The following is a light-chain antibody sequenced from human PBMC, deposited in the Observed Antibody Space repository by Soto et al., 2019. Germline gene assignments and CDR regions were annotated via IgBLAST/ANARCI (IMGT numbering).Light chain of an antibody. V-gene: IGKV2-28*01. CDR3: QQYGSSPLIT. J-gene: IGKJ5*01. Sequence: DIVMTQSPLSLPVTPGEPASISCRSSQSLLHSNGYNYLDWYLQKPGQAPKFLIYGVSSRATGIPDRFSGSGSGTDFTLTISRLEPEDFAVYHCQQYGSSPLITFGQGTRLEV. CDR2: GVS. CDR1: QSLLHSNGYNY.